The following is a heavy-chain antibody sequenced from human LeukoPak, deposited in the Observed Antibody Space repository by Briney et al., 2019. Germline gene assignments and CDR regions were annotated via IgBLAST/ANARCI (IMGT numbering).Heavy chain of an antibody. D-gene: IGHD3-22*01. CDR3: ASSEGYYDSSGYPHY. J-gene: IGHJ4*02. Sequence: ASVKVSCKASGYTFTSYYMHWVRQAPGQGLEWMGIINPSGGSTSYAQKFQGRVTMTRDMSTSTVYMELSSLRSEDTAVYYCASSEGYYDSSGYPHYWGQGTLVTVSS. CDR2: INPSGGST. V-gene: IGHV1-46*01. CDR1: GYTFTSYY.